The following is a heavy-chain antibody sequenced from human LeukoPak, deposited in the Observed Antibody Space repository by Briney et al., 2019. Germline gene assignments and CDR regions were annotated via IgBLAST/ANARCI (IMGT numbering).Heavy chain of an antibody. CDR3: STTFYSDSSGLDF. D-gene: IGHD3-22*01. V-gene: IGHV3-15*01. Sequence: GGSLRLSCAVSGFTFSNAWMSWVRQTPIKGLEWVGRIKRKIDGGTTDYAAPAKGRFTISRDDSKNTLYLQMSSLKTEDTAVYYCSTTFYSDSSGLDFWGQGTLVTVSS. J-gene: IGHJ4*02. CDR2: IKRKIDGGTT. CDR1: GFTFSNAW.